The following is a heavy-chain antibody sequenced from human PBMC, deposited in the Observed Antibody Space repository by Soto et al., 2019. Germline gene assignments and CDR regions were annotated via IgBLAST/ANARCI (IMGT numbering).Heavy chain of an antibody. J-gene: IGHJ4*02. CDR3: ARHLGAVADFDY. D-gene: IGHD6-19*01. CDR2: IYYSGST. V-gene: IGHV4-59*08. CDR1: GGSISSYY. Sequence: QVQLQESGPGLVKPSETLSLTCTVSGGSISSYYWSWIRQPPGMGLEWIGYIYYSGSTNYNPSLKSGITMSVDTSKNQFSLKLSSVSAADTAVYYCARHLGAVADFDYWGQGTLVTVSS.